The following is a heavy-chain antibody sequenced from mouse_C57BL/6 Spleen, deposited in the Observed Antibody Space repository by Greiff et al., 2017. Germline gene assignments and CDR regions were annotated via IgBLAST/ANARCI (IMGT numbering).Heavy chain of an antibody. CDR2: IHPNSGST. V-gene: IGHV1-64*01. CDR1: GYTFTSYW. D-gene: IGHD3-1*01. J-gene: IGHJ2*01. Sequence: VQLQQPGAELVKPGASVKLSCKASGYTFTSYWMHWVKQRPGQGLEWIGMIHPNSGSTNYNEKFKSKATLTVAKSSSTAYMQLSSLTSEDSAVYYCARDGLLPYYFDYWGQGTTLTVSS. CDR3: ARDGLLPYYFDY.